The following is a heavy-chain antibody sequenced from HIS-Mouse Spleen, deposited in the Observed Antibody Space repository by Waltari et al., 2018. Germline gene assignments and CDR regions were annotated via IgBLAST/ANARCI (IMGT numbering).Heavy chain of an antibody. J-gene: IGHJ4*02. CDR2: INHSGST. V-gene: IGHV4-34*01. CDR3: ARGRVRGAFNYFDY. CDR1: GGSFSGYY. Sequence: QVQLQQWGAGLLKPSETLSLTCAVYGGSFSGYYWGWVRQPPGKGLGWIGEINHSGSTNYNPSLKSRVTISVDTSKNQFSLKLRSVTAADTAVYYCARGRVRGAFNYFDYWGQGTLVTVSS. D-gene: IGHD3-10*01.